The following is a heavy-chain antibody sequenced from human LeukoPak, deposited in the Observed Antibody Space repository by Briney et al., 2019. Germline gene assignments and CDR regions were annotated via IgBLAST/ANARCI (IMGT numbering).Heavy chain of an antibody. Sequence: SVKVSCKASGGTFSSYAISWVRQAPGQGLEWMGGIIPIFGTANYAQKFQGRVTITADESTSTAYMELSSLRSEDTAVYYCARDLREDSSPWWFDPWGQGTLVTVSS. V-gene: IGHV1-69*13. CDR1: GGTFSSYA. CDR2: IIPIFGTA. J-gene: IGHJ5*02. CDR3: ARDLREDSSPWWFDP. D-gene: IGHD3/OR15-3a*01.